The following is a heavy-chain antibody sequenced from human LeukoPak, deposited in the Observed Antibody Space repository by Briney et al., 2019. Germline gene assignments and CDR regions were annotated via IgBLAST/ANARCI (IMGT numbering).Heavy chain of an antibody. CDR2: ISSGGGT. CDR3: ARVNGYSYGQIDY. V-gene: IGHV3-23*01. CDR1: GFTFSTYA. D-gene: IGHD5-18*01. Sequence: GGSLRLSCAASGFTFSTYAMTWVRQAPGKGLEWVSAISSGGGTYYADSVKGRFTISRDNSKNTLYLQMNTLRAEDTAVYYCARVNGYSYGQIDYWGQGTLVTVSS. J-gene: IGHJ4*02.